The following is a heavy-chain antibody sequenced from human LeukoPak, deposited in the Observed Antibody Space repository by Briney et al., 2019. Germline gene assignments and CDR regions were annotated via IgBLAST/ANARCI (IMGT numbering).Heavy chain of an antibody. CDR3: ASLYYYDSSGLKN. J-gene: IGHJ4*02. D-gene: IGHD3-22*01. CDR2: INHSGST. Sequence: SETLSLTCAVYGGSFSGYYWSWIRQPPGKGLEWIGEINHSGSTNYNPSLKSRVTISVDTSKSQFSLKLSSVTAADTAVYYCASLYYYDSSGLKNWGQGTLVTVSS. V-gene: IGHV4-34*01. CDR1: GGSFSGYY.